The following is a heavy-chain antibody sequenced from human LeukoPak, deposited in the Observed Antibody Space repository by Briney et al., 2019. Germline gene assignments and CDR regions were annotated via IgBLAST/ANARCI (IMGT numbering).Heavy chain of an antibody. D-gene: IGHD6-13*01. CDR3: AKHEGTAGPFDS. J-gene: IGHJ4*02. Sequence: SETLPLTCTVSGDSIRSYHWSWIRQPPGEGLEWIGHIHYSGRTNYNPSLRSRVTISVDTSKNQFSLKLTSVTAADTAVYYCAKHEGTAGPFDSWGQGTLVTVSS. V-gene: IGHV4-59*08. CDR2: IHYSGRT. CDR1: GDSIRSYH.